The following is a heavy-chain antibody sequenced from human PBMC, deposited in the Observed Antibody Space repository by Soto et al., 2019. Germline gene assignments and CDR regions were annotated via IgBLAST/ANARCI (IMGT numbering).Heavy chain of an antibody. D-gene: IGHD1-20*01. J-gene: IGHJ5*02. CDR2: VYYSGSA. V-gene: IGHV4-59*02. Sequence: TSETLSLTCTVSGGSVSSYYWNWIRQPPGKGLEWIGYVYYSGSATYNPSLKSRVTISVDTAKAQFSLKLRSVTAADTAVYYCARTNWNANWFAPWGQGTLVTVSS. CDR3: ARTNWNANWFAP. CDR1: GGSVSSYY.